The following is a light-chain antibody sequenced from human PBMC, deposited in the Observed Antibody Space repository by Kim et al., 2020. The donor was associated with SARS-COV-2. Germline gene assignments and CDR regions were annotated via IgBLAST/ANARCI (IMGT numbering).Light chain of an antibody. CDR1: QSVTNN. V-gene: IGKV3-15*01. J-gene: IGKJ3*01. CDR2: GAS. Sequence: EIVMTQSPATLSVSPGGRATLSCRASQSVTNNLAWYQQKPGQAPRLLIYGASTRATGIPARFSGSGSGTDFTLTISSLQSEDFALYYCQQYNNWPPLFGPGTKVDIK. CDR3: QQYNNWPPL.